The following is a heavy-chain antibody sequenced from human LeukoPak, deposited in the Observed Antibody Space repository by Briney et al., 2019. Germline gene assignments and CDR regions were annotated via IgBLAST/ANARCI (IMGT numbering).Heavy chain of an antibody. V-gene: IGHV3-48*04. Sequence: GGSLRLSCAASGFTFSTYSMNWVRQAPGKGLEWVSYISSSGSSIYYADSVKGRFTISRDNAKNSLYLQMNSLRAEDTAVYYCAREGALTVTKDAFDIWGQGTMVTVSS. D-gene: IGHD4-17*01. J-gene: IGHJ3*02. CDR2: ISSSGSSI. CDR3: AREGALTVTKDAFDI. CDR1: GFTFSTYS.